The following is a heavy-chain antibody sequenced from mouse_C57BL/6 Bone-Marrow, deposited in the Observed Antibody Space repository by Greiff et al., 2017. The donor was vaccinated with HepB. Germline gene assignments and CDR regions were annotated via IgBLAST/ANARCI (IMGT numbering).Heavy chain of an antibody. J-gene: IGHJ4*01. CDR2: IYPGDGDT. CDR1: GYAFSSSW. CDR3: ARRDYYGGDYYAMDY. V-gene: IGHV1-82*01. Sequence: QVQLQHSGPELVKPGASVKISCKASGYAFSSSWMNWVKQRPGKGLEWIGRIYPGDGDTTYNGKFKGKATLTADQSSSTAYMQLSSLTSEDSAVYFCARRDYYGGDYYAMDYWGQGTSVTVSS. D-gene: IGHD2-1*01.